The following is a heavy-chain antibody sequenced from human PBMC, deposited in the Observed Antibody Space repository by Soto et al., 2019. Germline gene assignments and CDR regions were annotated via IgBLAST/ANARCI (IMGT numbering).Heavy chain of an antibody. J-gene: IGHJ5*02. CDR1: GGSFSGYQ. CDR3: ARGWRFDP. V-gene: IGHV4-34*01. Sequence: SETLSLTCGVYGGSFSGYQWNWIRQSPGQGLEWIGEINHSGTTRYNPSLESRINLSVDTSKKQFSLKMFSVTAADTAIYYCARGWRFDPWGQGTQVTVSS. CDR2: INHSGTT. D-gene: IGHD1-1*01.